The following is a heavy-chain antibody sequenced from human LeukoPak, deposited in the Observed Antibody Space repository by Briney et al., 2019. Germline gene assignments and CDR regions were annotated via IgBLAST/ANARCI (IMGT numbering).Heavy chain of an antibody. CDR1: GYTFTSFG. V-gene: IGHV1-18*01. CDR2: ISAYNGNT. Sequence: ASVKVSCKASGYTFTSFGISWARQAPGQGLEWMGWISAYNGNTNYAQKLQGRVTMTTDTSTSTAYMELRSLRSDDTAVYYCARDLFAGATHYYYGMDVWGQGTTVTVSS. J-gene: IGHJ6*02. CDR3: ARDLFAGATHYYYGMDV. D-gene: IGHD1-26*01.